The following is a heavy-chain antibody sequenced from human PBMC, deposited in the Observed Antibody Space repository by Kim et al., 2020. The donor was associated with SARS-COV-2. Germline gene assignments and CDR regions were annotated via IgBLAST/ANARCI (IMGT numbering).Heavy chain of an antibody. J-gene: IGHJ4*02. CDR2: IYYSRNT. V-gene: IGHV4-39*01. CDR1: GGSISSSSYY. CDR3: ARLCRSTSCHLDY. D-gene: IGHD2-2*01. Sequence: SETLSLTCTVSGGSISSSSYYWGWIRQPPGKGLEWIGSIYYSRNTYYNPSLKSRVTISVDTSKNQISPKLSSVTATDTAVYFCARLCRSTSCHLDYWGQG.